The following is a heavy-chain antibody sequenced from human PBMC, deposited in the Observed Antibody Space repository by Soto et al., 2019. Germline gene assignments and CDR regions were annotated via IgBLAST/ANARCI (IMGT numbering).Heavy chain of an antibody. D-gene: IGHD6-13*01. CDR3: ATEPSGIAAADAVV. Sequence: SVKVSCKASGGTFSSYAISWVRQAPGQGLEWMGGIIPIFGTANYAQKFQGRVTITADESTSTAYMELSSLRSEDTAVYYCATEPSGIAAADAVVWGQGTLVTVSS. J-gene: IGHJ4*02. CDR1: GGTFSSYA. V-gene: IGHV1-69*13. CDR2: IIPIFGTA.